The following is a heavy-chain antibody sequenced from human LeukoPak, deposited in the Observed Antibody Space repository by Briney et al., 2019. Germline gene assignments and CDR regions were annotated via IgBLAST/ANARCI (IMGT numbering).Heavy chain of an antibody. CDR3: VRDSFAAFDI. V-gene: IGHV3-7*01. CDR1: GFTFSSYW. CDR2: IKLDGSEK. Sequence: GGSLRLSCGASGFTFSSYWMSWVRQAPGKGLEWVAKIKLDGSEKYYVDSVKGRFTNSRDNAKSSLYLQMNSLRAEDTAVYYCVRDSFAAFDIWGQGTMVIVSS. J-gene: IGHJ3*02.